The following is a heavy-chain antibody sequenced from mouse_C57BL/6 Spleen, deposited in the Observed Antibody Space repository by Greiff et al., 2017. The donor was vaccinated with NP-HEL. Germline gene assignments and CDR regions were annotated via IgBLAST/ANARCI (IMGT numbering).Heavy chain of an antibody. D-gene: IGHD2-4*01. Sequence: QVQLQQSDAELVKPGASVKISCKVSGYTFTDHTIHWMKQRPEQGLEWIGYIYPRDGSTKYNEKFKGKATLTADKSSSTAYTQLNSLTSEDSAVYFCARGGIYYDYDEDSYAMDYWGQGTSVTVSS. CDR2: IYPRDGST. CDR3: ARGGIYYDYDEDSYAMDY. V-gene: IGHV1-78*01. CDR1: GYTFTDHT. J-gene: IGHJ4*01.